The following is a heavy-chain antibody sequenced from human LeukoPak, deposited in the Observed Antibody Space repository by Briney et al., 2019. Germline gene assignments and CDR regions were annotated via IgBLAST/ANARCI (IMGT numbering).Heavy chain of an antibody. CDR2: LFYRGNT. D-gene: IGHD3-10*01. V-gene: IGHV4-39*01. J-gene: IGHJ4*02. Sequence: SETLSLTCSVSGDSISSASYYWSWIRQAPGKGLEWLGSLFYRGNTYYHPSLKSRVTISVDTSKNQFSLKLSSVTAADTAVYYCARHGVGRGGDFDYWGQGTLVTVSS. CDR3: ARHGVGRGGDFDY. CDR1: GDSISSASYY.